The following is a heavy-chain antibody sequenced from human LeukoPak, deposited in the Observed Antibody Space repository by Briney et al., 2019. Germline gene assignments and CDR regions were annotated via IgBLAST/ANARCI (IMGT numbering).Heavy chain of an antibody. CDR3: ASCGDGYHPRGLPTYYFDC. J-gene: IGHJ4*02. Sequence: LETLSLTCTVSGGSLSSYYWSWIRQPPGKGLEWIGYIYYIGSTNYNPSLKSRVTISVDTSKNQFPLKLSSVTAADTAVYYCASCGDGYHPRGLPTYYFDCWGQGTMVTVSS. V-gene: IGHV4-59*01. CDR1: GGSLSSYY. D-gene: IGHD5-24*01. CDR2: IYYIGST.